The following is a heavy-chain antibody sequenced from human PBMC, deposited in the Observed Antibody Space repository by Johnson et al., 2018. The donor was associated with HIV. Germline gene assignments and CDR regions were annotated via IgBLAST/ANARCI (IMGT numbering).Heavy chain of an antibody. D-gene: IGHD4-23*01. CDR2: ISYDGRNK. J-gene: IGHJ3*01. Sequence: QVQLVESGGGVVQPGRSLRLSCAASGFTFSSYAMHWVRQAPAKGLEWVAVISYDGRNKFYADSARGRFTLSRDNSKNTLYLQVNSLKPEDTAVYYCARNTEDRVYGGVSNGAFDL. CDR3: ARNTEDRVYGGVSNGAFDL. CDR1: GFTFSSYA. V-gene: IGHV3-30*04.